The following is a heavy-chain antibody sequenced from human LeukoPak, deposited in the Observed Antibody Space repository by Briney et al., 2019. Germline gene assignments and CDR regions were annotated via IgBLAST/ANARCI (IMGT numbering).Heavy chain of an antibody. V-gene: IGHV1-2*02. J-gene: IGHJ6*03. CDR2: INPNSGGT. CDR1: GYTFTGYY. D-gene: IGHD2-2*01. Sequence: ASVKVSSKASGYTFTGYYMHWVRQAPGQGLEWMGWINPNSGGTNYAQKFQGRVTMTRDTSISTAYMELSRLRSDDTAVYYCARDRSLVPAAFYYYYYMDVWGKGTTVTVSS. CDR3: ARDRSLVPAAFYYYYYMDV.